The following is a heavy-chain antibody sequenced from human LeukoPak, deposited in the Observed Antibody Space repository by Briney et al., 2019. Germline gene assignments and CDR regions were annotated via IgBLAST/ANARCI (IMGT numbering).Heavy chain of an antibody. D-gene: IGHD2-15*01. CDR1: GGSISSSSYY. V-gene: IGHV4-39*07. J-gene: IGHJ4*02. CDR2: INHSGST. Sequence: SETLSLTCTVSGGSISSSSYYWSWIRQPPGQGLEWIGEINHSGSTNYNPSLKSRVTISVDTSKNQFSLKLSSVTAADTAVYYCAREYGSGGSCYDYWGQGTLVTVSS. CDR3: AREYGSGGSCYDY.